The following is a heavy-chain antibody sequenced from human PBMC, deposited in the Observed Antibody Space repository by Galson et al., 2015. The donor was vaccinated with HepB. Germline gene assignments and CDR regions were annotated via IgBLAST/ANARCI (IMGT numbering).Heavy chain of an antibody. J-gene: IGHJ5*02. CDR1: GYSFTSYW. CDR3: ARQAVPAAITGNWFDP. Sequence: QSRAEVKKPGESLKISCKGSGYSFTSYWIGWVRQMPGKGLEWMGIIYPGDSDTRYSPSFQGQVTISADKSISTAYLQWSSRKAPDTAMYYCARQAVPAAITGNWFDPWGQGTLVTVSS. D-gene: IGHD2-2*02. CDR2: IYPGDSDT. V-gene: IGHV5-51*01.